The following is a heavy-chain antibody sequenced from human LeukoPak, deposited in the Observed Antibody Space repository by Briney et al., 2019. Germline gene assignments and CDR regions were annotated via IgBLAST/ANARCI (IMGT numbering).Heavy chain of an antibody. J-gene: IGHJ4*02. CDR2: IYYSGST. D-gene: IGHD3-3*01. V-gene: IGHV4-39*07. CDR3: ARLVSSPQVFGVVIKYFDY. Sequence: PSETLSLTCTVSGGSISSSSYYWGWIRQPPGKGLEWIGSIYYSGSTYYNPSLKSRVTISVDKSKNEFSLKLSSVTAADTAVYYCARLVSSPQVFGVVIKYFDYWGQGSLVTVSS. CDR1: GGSISSSSYY.